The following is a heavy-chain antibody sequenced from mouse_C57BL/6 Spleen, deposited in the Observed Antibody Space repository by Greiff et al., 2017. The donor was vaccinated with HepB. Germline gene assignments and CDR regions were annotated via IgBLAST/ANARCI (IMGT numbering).Heavy chain of an antibody. J-gene: IGHJ1*03. CDR3: AKKDGSSSDLYFDV. Sequence: VKLMESGPGLVQPSQSLSITCTVSGFSLTSYGVHWVRQSPGKGLEWLGVIWRGGSTDYNAAFMSRLSITKDNSKSQVFFKMNSLQADDTAIYYCAKKDGSSSDLYFDVWGTGTTATVSS. D-gene: IGHD1-1*01. V-gene: IGHV2-5*01. CDR2: IWRGGST. CDR1: GFSLTSYG.